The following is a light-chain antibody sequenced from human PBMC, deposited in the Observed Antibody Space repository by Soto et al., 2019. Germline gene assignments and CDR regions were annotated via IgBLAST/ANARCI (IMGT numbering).Light chain of an antibody. CDR2: GAS. CDR3: QQYDNSPLT. Sequence: EMVLTQSPGTLSLSPGERTTLSCRVSQSVSSSFLAWYQQKPGQAPRLLIYGASSRATGNPDRFSGSGSGTDFTLTISRLEPEDFAVYYCQQYDNSPLTFGGGTKVEIK. V-gene: IGKV3-20*01. J-gene: IGKJ4*01. CDR1: QSVSSSF.